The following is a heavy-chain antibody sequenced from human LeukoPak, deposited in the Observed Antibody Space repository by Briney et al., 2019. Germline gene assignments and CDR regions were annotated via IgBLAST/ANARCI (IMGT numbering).Heavy chain of an antibody. V-gene: IGHV4-61*02. J-gene: IGHJ4*02. Sequence: PSETLSLTCTVSGGSISSGSYYWSWIRQPAGKGLEWIGRIYSSGNTDSNPSLKGRVTISIDTSKNQFSLRLSSVTAADTAVYYCAREVVWTGYPYYFDYWGQGTLVTVSS. CDR3: AREVVWTGYPYYFDY. CDR1: GGSISSGSYY. CDR2: IYSSGNT. D-gene: IGHD3/OR15-3a*01.